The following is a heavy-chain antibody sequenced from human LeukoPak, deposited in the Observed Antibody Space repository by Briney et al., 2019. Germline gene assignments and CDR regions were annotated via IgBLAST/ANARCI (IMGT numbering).Heavy chain of an antibody. CDR3: ARDRGSSWWGEDYYYYMDV. Sequence: PSETPSLTCAVYGGSFSGYYWSWIRQSPGKGLEWIGEINHSGSINYNPSLKSRVTISVDTSKNQFSLKLSSVTAADTAVYYCARDRGSSWWGEDYYYYMDVWGKGTTVTVSS. J-gene: IGHJ6*03. V-gene: IGHV4-34*01. CDR2: INHSGSI. D-gene: IGHD6-13*01. CDR1: GGSFSGYY.